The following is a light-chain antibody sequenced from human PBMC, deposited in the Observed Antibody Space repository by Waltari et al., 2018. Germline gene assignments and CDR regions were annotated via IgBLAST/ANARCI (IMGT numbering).Light chain of an antibody. J-gene: IGKJ4*01. CDR3: QQCGSSPLT. CDR2: DAS. Sequence: EIVLKQSPDTLSLSPVERATLSCRASQSVRSNYFAWYQQKPGQAPRLLISDASIRAPGIPDRFSGSGSGTDFTLTISRLEPEDFAVYYCQQCGSSPLTFGGGTKVEIK. V-gene: IGKV3-20*01. CDR1: QSVRSNY.